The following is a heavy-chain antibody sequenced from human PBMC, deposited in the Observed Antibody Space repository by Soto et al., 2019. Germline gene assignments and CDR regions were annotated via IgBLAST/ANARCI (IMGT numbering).Heavy chain of an antibody. Sequence: GGSLRLSCAASGFTFSSYSMNWVRQAPGKGLEWVSSISSSSSYIYYADSVKGRFTISRDNAKNSLYLQMNSLRAEDTAVYYCARDHSGYALIYYFDYWGQGTLVTVSS. CDR2: ISSSSSYI. CDR3: ARDHSGYALIYYFDY. CDR1: GFTFSSYS. J-gene: IGHJ4*02. V-gene: IGHV3-21*01. D-gene: IGHD5-12*01.